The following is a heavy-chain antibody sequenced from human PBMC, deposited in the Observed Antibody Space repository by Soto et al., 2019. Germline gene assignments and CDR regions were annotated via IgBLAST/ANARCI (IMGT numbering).Heavy chain of an antibody. D-gene: IGHD2-8*01. V-gene: IGHV3-74*01. CDR3: ARDSMKGRFDP. CDR2: IESDGRGT. Sequence: VQLVESGGGLVQPGGSLRLSCAASGFTFSTSWMHWVRQAPGKGLVWVSRIESDGRGTTYADSVKGRFTISRDNAKNTLYLQMNNLRAEDTAVYYCARDSMKGRFDPWGQGTLVTVSS. J-gene: IGHJ5*02. CDR1: GFTFSTSW.